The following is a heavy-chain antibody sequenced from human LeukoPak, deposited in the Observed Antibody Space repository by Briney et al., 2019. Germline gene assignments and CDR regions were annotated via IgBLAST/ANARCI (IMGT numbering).Heavy chain of an antibody. D-gene: IGHD3-10*01. Sequence: PSETLSLTCTVSGGSISSSSYYWGWIRQPPGKGLEWIGSIYYSGSTYYNPSLKSRVTISVDTSKNQFSLKLSSVTAADTAVYYCARRVVWFGELSFVDVWGKGTTVTISS. CDR3: ARRVVWFGELSFVDV. CDR2: IYYSGST. J-gene: IGHJ6*04. CDR1: GGSISSSSYY. V-gene: IGHV4-39*01.